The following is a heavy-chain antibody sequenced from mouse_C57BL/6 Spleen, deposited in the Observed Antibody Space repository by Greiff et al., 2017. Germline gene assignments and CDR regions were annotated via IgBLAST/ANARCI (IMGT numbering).Heavy chain of an antibody. Sequence: EVQLVESGGGLVQPKGSLKLSCAASGFTFNTYAMHWVRQAPGKGLEWVARIRSKSSNYATYYADSVKDSFTISRDDSQSMLYLQMNNLKTEDTAMYYCVRESHYYGSPWFAYWGQGTLVTVSA. CDR2: IRSKSSNYAT. CDR1: GFTFNTYA. J-gene: IGHJ3*01. V-gene: IGHV10-3*01. CDR3: VRESHYYGSPWFAY. D-gene: IGHD1-1*01.